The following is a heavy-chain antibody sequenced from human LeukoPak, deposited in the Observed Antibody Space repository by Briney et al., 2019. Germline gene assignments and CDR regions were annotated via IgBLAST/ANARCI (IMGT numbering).Heavy chain of an antibody. Sequence: PGGSLRLSCAASGFIFSSYAMTWVRQAPGKGLEWVSTISGSGGSTYYADSVKGRFTISRDNSKNTLYLQMNSLRAEDTAVYYCAKSIVVVAAALDYWGQGTLVTVSS. V-gene: IGHV3-23*01. D-gene: IGHD2-2*01. J-gene: IGHJ4*02. CDR2: ISGSGGST. CDR3: AKSIVVVAAALDY. CDR1: GFIFSSYA.